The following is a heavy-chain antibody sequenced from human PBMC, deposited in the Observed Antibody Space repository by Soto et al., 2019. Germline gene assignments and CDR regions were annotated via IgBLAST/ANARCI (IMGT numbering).Heavy chain of an antibody. CDR2: ISGSGGST. V-gene: IGHV3-23*01. CDR1: GVTFSSYA. Sequence: PGGSLRLSCAASGVTFSSYAMAWVRQAPGKGLEWVSGISGSGGSTYFAESVKGRFTISRDNSKNTVYLQMNSLRADDTAVYYCAKDGPRVETIKGYYDPWGQGTLDPVSS. J-gene: IGHJ5*01. D-gene: IGHD5-12*01. CDR3: AKDGPRVETIKGYYDP.